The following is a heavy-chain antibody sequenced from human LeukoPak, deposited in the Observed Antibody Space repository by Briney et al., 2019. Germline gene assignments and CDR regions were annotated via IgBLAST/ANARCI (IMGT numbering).Heavy chain of an antibody. V-gene: IGHV1-69*05. CDR2: IIPIFGTA. CDR3: ARDFPPDYGDYLEYFDL. J-gene: IGHJ2*01. CDR1: VGTFSSYA. D-gene: IGHD4-17*01. Sequence: ASVKVSSKAFVGTFSSYAISWGRQAPGQGLEWRGRIIPIFGTANYAQKFQGRVTITTDESTSTAYMELSSLRSEDTAVYYCARDFPPDYGDYLEYFDLWGRGTLVTVSS.